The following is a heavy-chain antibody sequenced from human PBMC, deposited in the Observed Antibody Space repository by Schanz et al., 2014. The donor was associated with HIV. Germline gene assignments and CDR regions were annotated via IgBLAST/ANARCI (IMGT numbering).Heavy chain of an antibody. Sequence: EVQLVQSGGGLIQPGGSPRLSCAAAGFTVSSNYMSWVRQAPGKGLEWVSVIYSGGSTNYADSVKGRFTISRDNSKNTVYLQMNSLRAEDTAVYYCAKPIAVGQRRDWDNWGQGTLVTVSS. J-gene: IGHJ4*02. CDR2: IYSGGST. CDR3: AKPIAVGQRRDWDN. V-gene: IGHV3-53*01. D-gene: IGHD2-15*01. CDR1: GFTVSSNY.